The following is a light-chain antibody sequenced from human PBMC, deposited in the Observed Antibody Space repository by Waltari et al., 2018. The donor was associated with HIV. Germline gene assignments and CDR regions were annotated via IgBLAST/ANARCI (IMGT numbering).Light chain of an antibody. CDR2: EVS. CDR3: CAYAGSTTYVI. V-gene: IGLV2-23*02. Sequence: QSALTQPASVSGSPGQSITISCTGTRSAVGGYNLVSWDQQHPGKAPKLMIYEVSKRPSSVSNRFSGSKSGNTASLTISGLQAEDEADYYCCAYAGSTTYVIFGGGTKLTVL. CDR1: RSAVGGYNL. J-gene: IGLJ2*01.